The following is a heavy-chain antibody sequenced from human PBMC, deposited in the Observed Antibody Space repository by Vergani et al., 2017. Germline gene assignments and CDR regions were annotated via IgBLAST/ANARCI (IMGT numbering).Heavy chain of an antibody. V-gene: IGHV3-30*04. CDR2: ISYDGSNK. D-gene: IGHD6-13*01. J-gene: IGHJ4*02. CDR3: AKGTYSSSWYRF. CDR1: GFTFSSYA. Sequence: QVQLVESGGGVVQPGRSLRLSCAASGFTFSSYAMHWVRQAPGKGLEWVAVISYDGSNKYYADSVKGRFTISRDNSKNTLYLQMNSLRAEDTAVYYCAKGTYSSSWYRFWGQGTLVTVSS.